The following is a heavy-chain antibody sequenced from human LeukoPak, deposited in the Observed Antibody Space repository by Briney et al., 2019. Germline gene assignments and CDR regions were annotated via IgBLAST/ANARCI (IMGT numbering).Heavy chain of an antibody. J-gene: IGHJ4*02. V-gene: IGHV1-2*02. D-gene: IGHD4-17*01. CDR2: FNPKSGGT. Sequence: ASVKVSCKASGYTFTGYYLHWVRQAPRQGLEWMGWFNPKSGGTNYAQKFQGRVTMTRDTSISTAYMELSRLTSDDTAVYYCARRVYPNDYAPCHYWGQGTLVTVSS. CDR1: GYTFTGYY. CDR3: ARRVYPNDYAPCHY.